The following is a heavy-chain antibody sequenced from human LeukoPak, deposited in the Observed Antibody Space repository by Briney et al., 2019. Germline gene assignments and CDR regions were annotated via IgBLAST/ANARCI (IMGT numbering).Heavy chain of an antibody. D-gene: IGHD3-10*01. CDR3: AKGAGYYGSGGLPGGY. V-gene: IGHV3-23*01. CDR2: ISGSGGST. J-gene: IGHJ4*02. CDR1: GFTFSSYA. Sequence: GGSLRLSCAASGFTFSSYAMSWVRQAPGKGLEWVSAISGSGGSTYYADSVKGRFTISRDNSKNTLYLQMNSLRAEDTAVYYCAKGAGYYGSGGLPGGYWGQGTLVTVSS.